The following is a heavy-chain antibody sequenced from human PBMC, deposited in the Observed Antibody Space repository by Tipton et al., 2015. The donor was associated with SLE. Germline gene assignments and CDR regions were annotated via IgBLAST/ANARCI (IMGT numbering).Heavy chain of an antibody. Sequence: TLSLTCTVSGGSIPSPDYFWGWIRQPPGKGLEWIGSLYYSGTTYYSPSLQSRLTISADTSENQISLKVTSVTPADTAKYYCARGQEVAATDHYYYMDVWGKGTTVTVSS. CDR1: GGSIPSPDYF. CDR3: ARGQEVAATDHYYYMDV. J-gene: IGHJ6*03. V-gene: IGHV4-39*07. D-gene: IGHD6-19*01. CDR2: LYYSGTT.